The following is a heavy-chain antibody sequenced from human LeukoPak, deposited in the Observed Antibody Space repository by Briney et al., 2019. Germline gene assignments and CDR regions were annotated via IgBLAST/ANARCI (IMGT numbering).Heavy chain of an antibody. CDR1: GGSISYYY. CDR2: VYYSGTT. J-gene: IGHJ6*02. Sequence: SETLSLTCTVSGGSISYYYWSWIRQSPGKGLEWIGYVYYSGTTNYNPSLKSRVTISVDTSKNQFSLQLRSVTAADTAVYYCAREDPQSRVPEGMDVWGQGTTVTVSS. D-gene: IGHD4/OR15-4a*01. CDR3: AREDPQSRVPEGMDV. V-gene: IGHV4-59*01.